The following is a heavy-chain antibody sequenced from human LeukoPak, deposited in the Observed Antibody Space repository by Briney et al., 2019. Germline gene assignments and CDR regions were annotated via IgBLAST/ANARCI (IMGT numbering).Heavy chain of an antibody. Sequence: GRSLRLSCAASGFTFDDYAMHWVRQAPGKGLEWVSGISWNSGSIGYADSVKGRFTISRDNAKNSLYLQMNSLRAEDTALCYCAKDTGCSGGSCYDYWGQGTLVTVSS. V-gene: IGHV3-9*01. J-gene: IGHJ4*02. CDR2: ISWNSGSI. CDR3: AKDTGCSGGSCYDY. CDR1: GFTFDDYA. D-gene: IGHD2-15*01.